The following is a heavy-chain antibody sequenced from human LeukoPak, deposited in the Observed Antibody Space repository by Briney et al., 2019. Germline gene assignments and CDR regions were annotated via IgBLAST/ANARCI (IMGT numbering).Heavy chain of an antibody. CDR3: TRYNNDHFDY. CDR1: GFTFDGYG. CDR2: IAYDGSRA. D-gene: IGHD1-14*01. V-gene: IGHV3-33*01. J-gene: IGHJ4*02. Sequence: GRSLRLSCAGSGFTFDGYGMHWFRQTPGKGLEWVAVIAYDGSRAFYADSVKGRFTISRDNSKNTMSVQMDDLRAEDTAVYYCTRYNNDHFDYWGQGTLLTVSP.